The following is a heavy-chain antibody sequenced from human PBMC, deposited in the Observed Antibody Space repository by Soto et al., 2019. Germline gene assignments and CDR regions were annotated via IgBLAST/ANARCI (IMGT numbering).Heavy chain of an antibody. D-gene: IGHD2-2*01. J-gene: IGHJ5*02. CDR1: GGTFSSYT. V-gene: IGHV1-69*02. CDR2: IIPILGIA. CDR3: ARGPIVVVPAATEAKNWFDP. Sequence: GASVKVSCKASGGTFSSYTISWVRQAPGQGLEWMGRIIPILGIANYAQKFQGRVTITADKSTSTAYMELSSLRSEDTAVYYCARGPIVVVPAATEAKNWFDPWGQGTLVTVSS.